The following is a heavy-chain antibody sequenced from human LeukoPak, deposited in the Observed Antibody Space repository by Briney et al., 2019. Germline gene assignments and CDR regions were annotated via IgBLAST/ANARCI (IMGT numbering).Heavy chain of an antibody. D-gene: IGHD6-19*01. V-gene: IGHV3-23*01. J-gene: IGHJ4*02. CDR2: ISGSDGST. CDR1: GFTFSSSA. Sequence: GGSLRLSCAASGFTFSSSAMSWVRLAPGKGLEWVSGISGSDGSTYYADSVKGRFTISRDNAKNALYLQMNSLRAEDTAVYYCARGSSGWYGIDYWGQGALVNVSS. CDR3: ARGSSGWYGIDY.